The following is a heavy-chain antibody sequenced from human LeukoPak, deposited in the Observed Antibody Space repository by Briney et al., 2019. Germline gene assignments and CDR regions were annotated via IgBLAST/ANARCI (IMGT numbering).Heavy chain of an antibody. V-gene: IGHV1-2*02. Sequence: ASVKVSCEASGYTFTGYYMHWVRQAPGQGLEWMGWINPNSGGTNYAQKFQGRVTMTRDTSISTAYMELSRLRSDDTAVYYCARRITMIDNWFDPWGQGTLVTVSS. CDR1: GYTFTGYY. J-gene: IGHJ5*02. CDR2: INPNSGGT. D-gene: IGHD3-22*01. CDR3: ARRITMIDNWFDP.